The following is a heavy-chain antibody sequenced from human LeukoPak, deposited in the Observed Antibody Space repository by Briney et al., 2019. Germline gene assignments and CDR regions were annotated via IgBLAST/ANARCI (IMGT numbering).Heavy chain of an antibody. CDR3: AKDAAGPEY. CDR2: LSAGGGST. D-gene: IGHD6-13*01. J-gene: IGHJ4*02. CDR1: GLTFSDYS. V-gene: IGHV3-23*01. Sequence: GGSLRLSCAASGLTFSDYSMTWVRQAPGKGLFWVSGLSAGGGSTYYADSVKGRFTISRDNSRNTLYLQMNSLRAEDTAVYYCAKDAAGPEYWGQGTLVTVS.